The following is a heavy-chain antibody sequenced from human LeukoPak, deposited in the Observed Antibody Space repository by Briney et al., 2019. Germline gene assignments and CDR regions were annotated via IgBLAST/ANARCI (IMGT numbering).Heavy chain of an antibody. J-gene: IGHJ4*02. CDR1: GFTFSSYG. CDR2: ISGSGGST. CDR3: AKLGDRPYYFDY. Sequence: GGSLRLSCAASGFTFSSYGMSWVRQAPGKGLEWVSAISGSGGSTYYADSVKGRFTISRDNSTNTLYLQMNSLRAEDTAVYYCAKLGDRPYYFDYWGQGTLVTVSS. V-gene: IGHV3-23*01. D-gene: IGHD3-16*01.